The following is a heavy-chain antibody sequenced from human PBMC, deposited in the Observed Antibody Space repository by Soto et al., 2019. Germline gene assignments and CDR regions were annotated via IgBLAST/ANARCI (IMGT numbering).Heavy chain of an antibody. D-gene: IGHD3-22*01. CDR2: IIPIFGIT. J-gene: IGHJ5*02. CDR3: ARDRTDSGYYTNWLDP. CDR1: GGTFGSDA. Sequence: EASVKVSCKASGGTFGSDAITWVRQAPGQGLEWVGRIIPIFGITNYAQNLQGRVTISADKSTLTSYMELHSLTSDDTALYYCARDRTDSGYYTNWLDPWGQGTQVTVSS. V-gene: IGHV1-69*04.